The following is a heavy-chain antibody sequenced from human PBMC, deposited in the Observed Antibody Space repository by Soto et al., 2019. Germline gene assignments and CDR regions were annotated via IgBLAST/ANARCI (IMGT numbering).Heavy chain of an antibody. CDR1: GFTFSSYW. J-gene: IGHJ4*02. Sequence: SGGSLRLSCAASGFTFSSYWMTWVRQAPGKGLEWVSYISDSGSSIYYADSVKGRFTISRDNAKNSLLLEMNSLRGEDTAVYYCARQYSSMLDLWGQGTLVTVSS. V-gene: IGHV3-48*04. CDR3: ARQYSSMLDL. CDR2: ISDSGSSI. D-gene: IGHD6-13*01.